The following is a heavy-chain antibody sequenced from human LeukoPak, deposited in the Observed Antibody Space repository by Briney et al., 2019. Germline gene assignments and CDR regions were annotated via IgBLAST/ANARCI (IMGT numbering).Heavy chain of an antibody. CDR3: ARDYYDNSGYHY. Sequence: SETLSLTCAVYGGSFSGYYWSWIRQPPGKGLEWIGEINHSGSTNYNPSLKSRVTISVDTSKNQFSLKLSSVTAADTAVYYCARDYYDNSGYHYWGQGTLVTVSS. CDR2: INHSGST. CDR1: GGSFSGYY. V-gene: IGHV4-34*01. J-gene: IGHJ4*02. D-gene: IGHD3-22*01.